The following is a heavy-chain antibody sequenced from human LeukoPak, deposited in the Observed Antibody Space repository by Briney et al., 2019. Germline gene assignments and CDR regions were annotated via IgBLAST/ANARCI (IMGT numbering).Heavy chain of an antibody. CDR1: GGTFSSYA. D-gene: IGHD6-25*01. CDR3: ARDLAAPRLGIDY. CDR2: IIPILGIA. V-gene: IGHV1-69*04. Sequence: ASVKVSCKASGGTFSSYAISWVRQAPGQGLEWMGRIIPILGIANYAQKFQGRVTITADKSTSTAYMELSSLRSEDTAVYYCARDLAAPRLGIDYWGQGTLVTVSS. J-gene: IGHJ4*02.